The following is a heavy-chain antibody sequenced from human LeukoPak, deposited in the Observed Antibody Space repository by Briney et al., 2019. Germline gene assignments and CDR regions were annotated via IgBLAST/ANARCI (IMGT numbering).Heavy chain of an antibody. CDR2: ISAGSEDS. J-gene: IGHJ6*02. CDR1: GFTFGGYA. D-gene: IGHD1-7*01. Sequence: GGSLRLSCTASGFTFGGYAMSWVRQAPGKGLEWVSSISAGSEDSYYADSVKGRFTISRDNSKSTLYLQMNSLRADDTAVYYCARTIAQYSNTWLYYYYGLDVWGQGATVTVSS. V-gene: IGHV3-23*01. CDR3: ARTIAQYSNTWLYYYYGLDV.